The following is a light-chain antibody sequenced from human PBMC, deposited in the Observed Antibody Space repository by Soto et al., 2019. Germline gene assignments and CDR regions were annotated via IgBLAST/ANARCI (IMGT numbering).Light chain of an antibody. CDR3: QQYNKWPQNT. V-gene: IGKV1-9*01. CDR2: ATS. CDR1: QDISSY. J-gene: IGKJ4*01. Sequence: QLTHSPSSLSASLGDRVTVTWGASQDISSYLAWYQQKPGKAPKLLIYATSTLQSGVPSRFSGSGSGTEFTLTISSLQSEDFAVYYCQQYNKWPQNTFGGGTKVDI.